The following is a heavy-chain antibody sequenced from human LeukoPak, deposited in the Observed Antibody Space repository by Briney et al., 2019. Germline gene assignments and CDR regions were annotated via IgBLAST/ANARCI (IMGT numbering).Heavy chain of an antibody. D-gene: IGHD1-1*01. CDR1: GGSISSYY. V-gene: IGHV4-59*01. CDR3: ARVAGTTRWGYFDY. CDR2: IYYSGST. Sequence: SETLSLTCTVSGGSISSYYWSWIRQPPGKGLEWMGYIYYSGSTNYNPSLKSRVTISVDTSKNQFSLKLSSVTAADTAVYYCARVAGTTRWGYFDYWGQGTLVTVSS. J-gene: IGHJ4*02.